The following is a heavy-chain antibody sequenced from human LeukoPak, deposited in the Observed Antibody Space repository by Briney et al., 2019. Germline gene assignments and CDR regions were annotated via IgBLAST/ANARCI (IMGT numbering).Heavy chain of an antibody. D-gene: IGHD6-13*01. CDR3: ATGIAAAYYYYYYYGMDV. J-gene: IGHJ6*02. Sequence: ASVKVSCKASGYTFTSYGISWVGQAPGQRREWMGWINAGNGNTKYSQKFQGRVTITRDTSASTAYMERSSLRSEDRAVYYCATGIAAAYYYYYYYGMDVWGQGTTVTVSS. V-gene: IGHV1-3*01. CDR2: INAGNGNT. CDR1: GYTFTSYG.